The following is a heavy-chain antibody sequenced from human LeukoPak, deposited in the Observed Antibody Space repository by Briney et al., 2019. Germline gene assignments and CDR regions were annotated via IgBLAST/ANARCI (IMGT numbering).Heavy chain of an antibody. CDR2: IHYTGST. Sequence: SETLSLTCTVSGGSISSYYWSWIRQSPGKGLECIGYIHYTGSTNYNPSLKSRVTISVETSKNQFSLKLKSVTATDTAVYYCAXXXYYGSGNDFRFDPWGQGTLVTVSS. CDR3: AXXXYYGSGNDFRFDP. CDR1: GGSISSYY. J-gene: IGHJ5*02. D-gene: IGHD3-10*01. V-gene: IGHV4-59*01.